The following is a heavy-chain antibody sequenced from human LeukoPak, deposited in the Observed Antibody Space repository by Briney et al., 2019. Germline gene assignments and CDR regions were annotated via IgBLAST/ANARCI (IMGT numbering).Heavy chain of an antibody. CDR1: GFTFSSYA. CDR3: ARERGSVVVGIMGEGGLDAFDI. Sequence: GRSLRLSCAASGFTFSSYARHWVRQAPGKGLEGGAGISYDGSNKYYADSVKGRFTISRDNSKNTLYLQMNSLRAEDTAVYYCARERGSVVVGIMGEGGLDAFDIWGQGTMVTVSS. V-gene: IGHV3-30-3*01. D-gene: IGHD3-22*01. J-gene: IGHJ3*02. CDR2: ISYDGSNK.